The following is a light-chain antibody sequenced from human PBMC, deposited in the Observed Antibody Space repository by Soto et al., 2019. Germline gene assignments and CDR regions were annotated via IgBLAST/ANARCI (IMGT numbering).Light chain of an antibody. CDR1: SSDVGNYNY. Sequence: QCVLTQPPSASGSPGQSVTISCIGTSSDVGNYNYVSWYQQHPGKAPKLMIYEVSKRPSGVPDRFSGSKSGNTASLTVSGLQTDDEADYYCSSYAGSNNYVFGTGTKVTVL. V-gene: IGLV2-8*01. CDR2: EVS. CDR3: SSYAGSNNYV. J-gene: IGLJ1*01.